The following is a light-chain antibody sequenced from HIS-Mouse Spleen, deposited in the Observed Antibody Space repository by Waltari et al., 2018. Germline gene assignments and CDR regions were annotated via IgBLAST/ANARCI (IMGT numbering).Light chain of an antibody. V-gene: IGKV3-15*01. CDR1: QSVSSN. CDR3: QQYNNWPLS. CDR2: GAS. Sequence: EIVMTQSPATLSVSPGERATLSCRDSQSVSSNLAWYQQKPGPAPRLLIYGASTRATGIPARFSGSGSGTEFTLTISSMQSEDFAVYYCQQYNNWPLSFGQGTRLEIK. J-gene: IGKJ5*01.